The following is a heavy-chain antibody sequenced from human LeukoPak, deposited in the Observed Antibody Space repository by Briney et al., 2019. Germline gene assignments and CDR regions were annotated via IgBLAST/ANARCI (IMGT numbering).Heavy chain of an antibody. D-gene: IGHD3-3*01. CDR1: GFTFISHG. J-gene: IGHJ6*02. V-gene: IGHV3-33*01. Sequence: QPGTSLRLSCAGSGFTFISHGMHWVRQAPGKGLEWVAVIWYDGSNKWYADSVKGRFTISRDNSKNTLFLQMNSLRAEDTAVYYCARDHSRDFWSGYYFYGMDVWGQGTTVTVSS. CDR3: ARDHSRDFWSGYYFYGMDV. CDR2: IWYDGSNK.